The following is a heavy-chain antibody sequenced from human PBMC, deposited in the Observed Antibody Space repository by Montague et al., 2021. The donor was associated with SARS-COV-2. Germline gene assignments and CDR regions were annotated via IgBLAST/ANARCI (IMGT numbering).Heavy chain of an antibody. CDR3: ARAPVAHITIFGVVTSFDC. CDR2: IYYSGST. Sequence: SETLSLTCTVSGGSISSYYWSWILQHPGKRRQWIVDIYYSGSTNXNTPLNSRVTISVHTSNNQHSLKLSSVTTADTAVYYCARAPVAHITIFGVVTSFDCWGQGTLVTVSS. J-gene: IGHJ4*02. V-gene: IGHV4-59*01. CDR1: GGSISSYY. D-gene: IGHD3-3*01.